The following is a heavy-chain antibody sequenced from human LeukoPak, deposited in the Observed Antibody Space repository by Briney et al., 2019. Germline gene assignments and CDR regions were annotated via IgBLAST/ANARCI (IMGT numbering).Heavy chain of an antibody. Sequence: KSSETLSLTCAVYGGSFSGYYWSWIRQPPGKGLEWIGEINHSGSTNYNPSLKSRVTISVDTSKNQFSLKLSSVTAADTAVYYCARLTIYGDYGWFDPWGQGTLVTVSS. J-gene: IGHJ5*02. V-gene: IGHV4-34*01. CDR1: GGSFSGYY. CDR2: INHSGST. D-gene: IGHD4-17*01. CDR3: ARLTIYGDYGWFDP.